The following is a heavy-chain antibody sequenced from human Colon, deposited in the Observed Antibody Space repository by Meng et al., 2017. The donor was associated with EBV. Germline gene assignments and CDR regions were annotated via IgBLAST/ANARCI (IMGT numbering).Heavy chain of an antibody. CDR2: IYPSGSP. Sequence: GPGSRELSVTLSPSSTGSGRSIRCCNYILRWVRRPPGKGLQWIGTIYPSGSPSYNPSLQSRVTMFVDTSNNQFSLMLAAVTATDSAVDYCARRRGGSGRDCWGQGTLVTVSS. D-gene: IGHD3-10*01. CDR3: ARRRGGSGRDC. CDR1: GRSIRCCNYI. V-gene: IGHV4-39*01. J-gene: IGHJ4*02.